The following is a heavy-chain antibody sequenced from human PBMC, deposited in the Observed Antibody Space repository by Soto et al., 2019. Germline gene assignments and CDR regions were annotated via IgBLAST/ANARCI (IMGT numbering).Heavy chain of an antibody. J-gene: IGHJ6*03. Sequence: EVQLVESGGGLVQPGGSLRLSCAASGFTFSSYWMSWVRQAPGKGLEWVANIKQDGSEKYYVDSVKGRFTISRDNAKNSLYLQMNSLRAEHTAVYYFARDGIVVVPAAPVEVYYYYYMDVWGNGTTVTVSS. CDR2: IKQDGSEK. CDR3: ARDGIVVVPAAPVEVYYYYYMDV. D-gene: IGHD2-2*01. CDR1: GFTFSSYW. V-gene: IGHV3-7*01.